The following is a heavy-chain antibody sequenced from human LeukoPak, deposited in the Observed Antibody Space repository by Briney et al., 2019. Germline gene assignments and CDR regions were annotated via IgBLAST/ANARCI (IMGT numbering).Heavy chain of an antibody. CDR2: ISSSGSTI. Sequence: GGSLRLSCAASGFTFSDYYMSWIRQAPGKGLEWVSYISSSGSTIYYADSVKGRFTISRDNAKNSLFLQMNSLRAEDTAVYYCARVVSIVDAGDAFDIWGQGTMVTVSS. CDR1: GFTFSDYY. D-gene: IGHD3-22*01. V-gene: IGHV3-11*01. J-gene: IGHJ3*02. CDR3: ARVVSIVDAGDAFDI.